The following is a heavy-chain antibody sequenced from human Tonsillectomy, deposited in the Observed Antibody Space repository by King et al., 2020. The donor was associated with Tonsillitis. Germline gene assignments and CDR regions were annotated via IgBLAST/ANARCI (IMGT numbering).Heavy chain of an antibody. V-gene: IGHV1-58*02. Sequence: QLVESGPEVKKPGTSVKVSCKASGFTFTSSAMQWVRQARGQRLEWIGWIVVGSGNTNYAQKFQERVTITRDMSTSTAYMELSSLGSEDTAVYYCAAEGGSYYGDYYYGMDVWGQGTTVTVSS. D-gene: IGHD1-26*01. CDR3: AAEGGSYYGDYYYGMDV. CDR1: GFTFTSSA. J-gene: IGHJ6*02. CDR2: IVVGSGNT.